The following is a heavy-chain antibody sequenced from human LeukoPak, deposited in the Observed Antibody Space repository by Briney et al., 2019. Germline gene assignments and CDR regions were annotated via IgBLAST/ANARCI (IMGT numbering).Heavy chain of an antibody. V-gene: IGHV4-34*01. CDR3: ARGLGSSSSWFDY. CDR1: GGSFRDYY. D-gene: IGHD6-6*01. Sequence: SETLSLTCAVQGGSFRDYYWSWIRQSPGKGLEWLGEINRSGSTNYNPSLKSRVTISIDTSKNQFSLRLSSVTAADTAVYYCARGLGSSSSWFDYWGQGTLVTVSS. CDR2: INRSGST. J-gene: IGHJ4*02.